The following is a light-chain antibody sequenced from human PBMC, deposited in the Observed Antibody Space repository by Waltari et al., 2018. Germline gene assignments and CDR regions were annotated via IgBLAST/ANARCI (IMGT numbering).Light chain of an antibody. J-gene: IGKJ2*01. V-gene: IGKV3-15*01. CDR3: HQYNNGPPYN. Sequence: EIVMTQSPATLSVSPGERAVLSCRASQSVTTNLAWYQQKPGQAPRLLIYGASTRATNIPARCSCSGSGTEFNLTISSLQSEDFAVYYCHQYNNGPPYNFGQGTKLEI. CDR1: QSVTTN. CDR2: GAS.